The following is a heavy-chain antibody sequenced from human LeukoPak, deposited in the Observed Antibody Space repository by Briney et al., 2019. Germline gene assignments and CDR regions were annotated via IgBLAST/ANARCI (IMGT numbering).Heavy chain of an antibody. J-gene: IGHJ3*02. CDR1: GGSFSGYY. CDR3: AREMADCSGGSCYVYAFDI. V-gene: IGHV4-34*01. CDR2: INHSGST. Sequence: SETLSLTCAVYGGSFSGYYWSWIRQPPGKGLEWIGEINHSGSTNYNPSLKSRVTISVDTSKNQFSLKLSSVTAADTAVYYCAREMADCSGGSCYVYAFDIWGQGTMVTVSS. D-gene: IGHD2-15*01.